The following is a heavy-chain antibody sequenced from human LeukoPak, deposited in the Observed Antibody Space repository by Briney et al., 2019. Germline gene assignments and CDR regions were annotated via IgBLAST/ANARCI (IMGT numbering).Heavy chain of an antibody. CDR1: GFTFINYA. J-gene: IGHJ4*02. V-gene: IGHV3-23*01. Sequence: HPGGSLRLSCAASGFTFINYAMTWVRQAPGKGLEWVSGISEGVGNTYYADSVKGRFTISRDHSKNTLYLQMNSLRAEDTALYYCAKREKGTTGRFFDYWGQGTLVTVSS. CDR2: ISEGVGNT. CDR3: AKREKGTTGRFFDY. D-gene: IGHD4-17*01.